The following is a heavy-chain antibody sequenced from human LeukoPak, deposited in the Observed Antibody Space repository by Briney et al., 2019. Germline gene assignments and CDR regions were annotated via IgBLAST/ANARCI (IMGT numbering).Heavy chain of an antibody. CDR1: GYTFTGYY. CDR2: INPNSGGT. Sequence: GASVKVSCRASGYTFTGYYMHWVRQAPGQGLEWMGWINPNSGGTNYAQKFQGRVTMTRDTSISTAYMELSRLRSDDTAVYYCARDTSSGSYQRDFDYWGQGTLVTVSS. J-gene: IGHJ4*02. D-gene: IGHD1-26*01. V-gene: IGHV1-2*02. CDR3: ARDTSSGSYQRDFDY.